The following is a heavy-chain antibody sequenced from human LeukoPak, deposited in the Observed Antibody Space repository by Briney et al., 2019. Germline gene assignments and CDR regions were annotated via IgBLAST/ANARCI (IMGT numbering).Heavy chain of an antibody. V-gene: IGHV3-23*01. D-gene: IGHD4-23*01. CDR3: AKDPTTVVTSYWYFDL. J-gene: IGHJ2*01. CDR1: GFTFSSYS. Sequence: GGSLRLSCAASGFTFSSYSMNWVRQAPGKGLEWVSAISGSGGSTYYADSVKGRFTISRDNSKNTLYLQMNSLRAEDTAVYYCAKDPTTVVTSYWYFDLWGRGTLVTVSS. CDR2: ISGSGGST.